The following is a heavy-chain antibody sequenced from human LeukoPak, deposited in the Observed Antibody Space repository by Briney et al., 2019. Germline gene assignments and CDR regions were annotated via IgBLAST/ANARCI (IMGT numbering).Heavy chain of an antibody. CDR2: IYSGGST. D-gene: IGHD3-3*01. V-gene: IGHV3-66*01. CDR3: NFWWVLGPGPKIDY. Sequence: PGGSLRLSCAASGFTVSSNYMSWVRQAPGKGLEWVSVIYSGGSTYYADSVKGRFTISRDNSKNTLYLQMNSLRAEDTAVYYCNFWWVLGPGPKIDYWGQGTLVTVSS. J-gene: IGHJ4*02. CDR1: GFTVSSNY.